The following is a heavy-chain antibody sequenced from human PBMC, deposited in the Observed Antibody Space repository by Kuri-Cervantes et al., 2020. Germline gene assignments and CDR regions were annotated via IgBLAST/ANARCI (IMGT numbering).Heavy chain of an antibody. D-gene: IGHD1-26*01. J-gene: IGHJ5*02. CDR2: IYYSGST. Sequence: SETLSLTCSVSGGSISSSSYYCGWIRQPPGKGLEWIGSIYYSGSTYYNPSLKSRVTISVDTSKNQFSLKLSSVTAADTAVYYCARLHSGSYGNWFDPWGQGTLVTVSS. CDR3: ARLHSGSYGNWFDP. CDR1: GGSISSSSYY. V-gene: IGHV4-39*01.